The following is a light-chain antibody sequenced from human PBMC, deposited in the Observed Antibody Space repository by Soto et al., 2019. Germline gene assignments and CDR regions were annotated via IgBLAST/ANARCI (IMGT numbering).Light chain of an antibody. J-gene: IGLJ2*01. CDR1: SSDVGSYNL. V-gene: IGLV2-23*02. CDR3: YSYAGGGVGK. CDR2: EVS. Sequence: QSALTQPASVAGSPGQWITISCTGASSDVGSYNLVSWYQQHPGKAPKLMIYEVSQRPSGLSKRVSGSKSGNTASRTISGLQAEDEADYYCYSYAGGGVGKFGGGTKLTVL.